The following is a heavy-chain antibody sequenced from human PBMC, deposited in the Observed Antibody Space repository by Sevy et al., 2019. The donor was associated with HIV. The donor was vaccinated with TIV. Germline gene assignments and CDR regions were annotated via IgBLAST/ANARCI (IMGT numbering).Heavy chain of an antibody. V-gene: IGHV1-69*01. CDR2: IIPIFGTA. D-gene: IGHD2-15*01. J-gene: IGHJ5*02. CDR1: GGTFSSYA. Sequence: VKVSCKASGGTFSSYAISWVRQAPGQGLEWMGGIIPIFGTANYAQKFQGRVTITADESTSTAYMELSSLGSEDTAVYYCAGGGSIVVVVAATRGGNWFDPWGQGTLVTVSS. CDR3: AGGGSIVVVVAATRGGNWFDP.